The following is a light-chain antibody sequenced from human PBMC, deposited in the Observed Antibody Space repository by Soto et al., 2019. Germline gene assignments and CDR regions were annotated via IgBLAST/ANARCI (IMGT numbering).Light chain of an antibody. CDR3: QSYDSSLSGYV. CDR2: GNS. V-gene: IGLV1-40*01. J-gene: IGLJ1*01. Sequence: QSVLTQPPSVSGAPGQRVTISCTGSSSNIGAGYDVHWYQQLPGTAPKLLIYGNSNRPSGVLDRFSGSKSGTSASLAITGLQAEDEADYYCQSYDSSLSGYVFRTGTKLTVL. CDR1: SSNIGAGYD.